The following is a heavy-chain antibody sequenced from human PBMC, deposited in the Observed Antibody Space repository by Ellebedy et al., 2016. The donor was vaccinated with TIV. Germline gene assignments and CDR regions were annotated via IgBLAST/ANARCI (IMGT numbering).Heavy chain of an antibody. Sequence: GGSLRLXCAASGFTFSSYGMHWVRQAPGKGLEWVAVISYDGSNKYYADSVKGRFTISRDNSKNTLYLQMNSLRAEDTAVYYCAKGGPRFDYWGQGTLVTVSS. CDR2: ISYDGSNK. CDR1: GFTFSSYG. CDR3: AKGGPRFDY. J-gene: IGHJ4*02. V-gene: IGHV3-30*18.